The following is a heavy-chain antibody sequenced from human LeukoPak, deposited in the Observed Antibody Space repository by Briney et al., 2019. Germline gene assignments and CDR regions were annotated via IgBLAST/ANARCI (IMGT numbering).Heavy chain of an antibody. CDR1: EGTFSSYA. D-gene: IGHD2-8*02. CDR2: IIPILGIA. CDR3: ARDRYSTGDFGY. J-gene: IGHJ4*02. Sequence: SVKVSCKASEGTFSSYAISWVRQAPGQGLEWMGRIIPILGIANYAQKFQGRVTITADKSTSTAYMELSSLRSEDTAVYYCARDRYSTGDFGYWGQGTLVTVSS. V-gene: IGHV1-69*04.